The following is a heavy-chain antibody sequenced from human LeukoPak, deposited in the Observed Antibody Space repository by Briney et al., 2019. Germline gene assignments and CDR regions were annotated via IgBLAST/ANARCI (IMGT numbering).Heavy chain of an antibody. Sequence: KAGGSLRLSCAASGFTFSTYGMHWVRQAPGKGLEWVAFIGHDGTKIYYADSVQGRFTMSRDNAKKTVYLQLTTLRPDDTALYYCARGGYSGSYYRFSWGQGTLVTVSS. CDR2: IGHDGTKI. CDR3: ARGGYSGSYYRFS. D-gene: IGHD3-22*01. CDR1: GFTFSTYG. V-gene: IGHV3-30*02. J-gene: IGHJ4*02.